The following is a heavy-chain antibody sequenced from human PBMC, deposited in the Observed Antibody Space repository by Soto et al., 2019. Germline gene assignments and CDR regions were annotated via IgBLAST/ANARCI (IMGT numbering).Heavy chain of an antibody. D-gene: IGHD3-22*01. CDR3: ARGQVVNFDNWFDP. Sequence: QMQLVQSGAEVKKPGTSVKVSCKASGYTFTSYGISWVRQAPGQGLEWMGWINPYSGHTNYAQNLQDRATMTTDTSTNTAYMELKSLRSDDTAVYFCARGQVVNFDNWFDPWGQGTLVTVSS. V-gene: IGHV1-18*04. CDR1: GYTFTSYG. CDR2: INPYSGHT. J-gene: IGHJ5*02.